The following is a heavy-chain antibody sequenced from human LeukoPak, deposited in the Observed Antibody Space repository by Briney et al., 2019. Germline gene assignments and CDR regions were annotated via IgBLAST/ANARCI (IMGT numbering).Heavy chain of an antibody. CDR2: IYYSGST. V-gene: IGHV4-39*01. Sequence: PSETLSLTCTVSGGSISSSSYYWGWIRQPPGKGLEWIGSIYYSGSTYYNPSLKSRVTISVVTSKNQFSLKLTSVTAADTAVYYCARWANALQLDPWGQGTLVTVSS. CDR3: ARWANALQLDP. D-gene: IGHD4-11*01. J-gene: IGHJ5*02. CDR1: GGSISSSSYY.